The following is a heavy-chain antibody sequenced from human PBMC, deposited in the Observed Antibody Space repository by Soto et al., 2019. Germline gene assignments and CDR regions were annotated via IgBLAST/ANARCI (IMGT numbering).Heavy chain of an antibody. Sequence: EVQLVESGGGLVQPGGSLRLSCAASGFTFSSYWMSWVRQAPGKGLEWVANIKQDGSEKYYVDSVKGRFTISRDNAKNSLYLQMNSLRAEDTAVYYCARDSRYNWNYGDYWGQGTLVTVSS. CDR3: ARDSRYNWNYGDY. V-gene: IGHV3-7*03. J-gene: IGHJ4*02. CDR2: IKQDGSEK. D-gene: IGHD1-7*01. CDR1: GFTFSSYW.